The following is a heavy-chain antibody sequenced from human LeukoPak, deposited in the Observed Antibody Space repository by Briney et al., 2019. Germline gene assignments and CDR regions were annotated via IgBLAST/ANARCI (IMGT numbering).Heavy chain of an antibody. V-gene: IGHV3-11*01. J-gene: IGHJ6*03. CDR2: ISSSGSTI. CDR1: GFTFSDYY. Sequence: GGSLRLSCAASGFTFSDYYMSWIRQAPGKGLEWVSYISSSGSTIYYADSVKGRFTISRDNAKNSLYLQMNSLRAEDTAVYYCASPAARNYYYYYMDVWGKGTTVTVSS. D-gene: IGHD2-2*01. CDR3: ASPAARNYYYYYMDV.